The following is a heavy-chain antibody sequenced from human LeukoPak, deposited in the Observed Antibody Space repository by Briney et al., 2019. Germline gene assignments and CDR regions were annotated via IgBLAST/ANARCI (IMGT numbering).Heavy chain of an antibody. V-gene: IGHV4-61*01. Sequence: PSETLSLTCTVSGGSVSSGSYYWSWIRQPPGKGLEWIGYIYYSGSTNYNPPLKSRVTISVDTSKNQFSLKLSSVTAADTAVYYCARRDPLIFYYGMDVWGQGTTVTVSS. D-gene: IGHD3-16*01. CDR1: GGSVSSGSYY. J-gene: IGHJ6*02. CDR2: IYYSGST. CDR3: ARRDPLIFYYGMDV.